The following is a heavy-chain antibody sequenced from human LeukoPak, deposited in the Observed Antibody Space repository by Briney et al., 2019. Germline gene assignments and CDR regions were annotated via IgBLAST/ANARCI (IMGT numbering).Heavy chain of an antibody. CDR1: GYTFTSYG. V-gene: IGHV1-18*04. CDR2: ISAYNGNT. J-gene: IGHJ4*02. Sequence: ASVKVSCKASGYTFTSYGISWVRRAPGQGLEWMGWISAYNGNTNYAQKLQGRVTMTTDTSTSTAYMELRSLRSDDTAVYYCARDEGIGRGIVVVPAANIDYWGQGTLVTVSS. CDR3: ARDEGIGRGIVVVPAANIDY. D-gene: IGHD2-2*01.